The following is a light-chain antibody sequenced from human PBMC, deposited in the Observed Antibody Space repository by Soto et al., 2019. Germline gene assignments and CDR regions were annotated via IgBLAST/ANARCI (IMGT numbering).Light chain of an antibody. CDR3: QQYNNWPPLT. CDR1: QSVSSN. J-gene: IGKJ4*01. V-gene: IGKV3-15*01. Sequence: ERAMRQSPATVSVSPGERAALSCRASQSVSSNLAWYQQKPGQAPRLLIYGASTRATGIPARFSGSGSGTEFTLTISSLQSEDFAVYYCQQYNNWPPLTFGGGTKVEIK. CDR2: GAS.